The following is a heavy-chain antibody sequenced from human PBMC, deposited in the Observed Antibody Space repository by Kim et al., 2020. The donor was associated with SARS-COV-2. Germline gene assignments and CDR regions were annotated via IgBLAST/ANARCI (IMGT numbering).Heavy chain of an antibody. CDR2: ISYDGSNK. CDR1: GFTFSSYA. Sequence: GGSLRLSCAASGFTFSSYAMHWVRQAPGKGLEWVAVISYDGSNKYYADSVKGRFTISRDNSKKKLYLQMNSLRAEDTAVYYCARAGFLDQTSSDAFDIWGQGTVVTVSP. CDR3: ARAGFLDQTSSDAFDI. J-gene: IGHJ3*02. D-gene: IGHD3-3*01. V-gene: IGHV3-30-3*01.